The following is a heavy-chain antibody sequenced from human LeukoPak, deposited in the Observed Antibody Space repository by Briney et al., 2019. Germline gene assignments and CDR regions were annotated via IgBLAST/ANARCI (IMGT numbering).Heavy chain of an antibody. V-gene: IGHV3-23*01. CDR3: AKPRSGYYYSALDY. CDR1: GFIFSSYA. Sequence: GGSLRLSCAASGFIFSSYAMSWVRQAPGKGLEWVSGLSGSGGSTYYADSVKGRFTISRDNSKNTLYLQMNSLRAEDTAVYYCAKPRSGYYYSALDYWGQGTLVTVSS. D-gene: IGHD3-22*01. CDR2: LSGSGGST. J-gene: IGHJ4*02.